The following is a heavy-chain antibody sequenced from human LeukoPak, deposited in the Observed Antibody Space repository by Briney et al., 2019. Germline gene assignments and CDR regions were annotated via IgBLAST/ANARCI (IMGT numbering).Heavy chain of an antibody. CDR1: GYTFTGSY. D-gene: IGHD6-13*01. V-gene: IGHV1-2*02. CDR2: INPNSGGT. Sequence: ASVKVSCKASGYTFTGSYMHWVRQAPGQGLEWMGWINPNSGGTNYAQKFQGRVTMTRDTSISTAYMELSRLRSDDTAVYYCAREKALYIAAARRDPGGYYYYYGMDVWGQGTTVTVSS. CDR3: AREKALYIAAARRDPGGYYYYYGMDV. J-gene: IGHJ6*02.